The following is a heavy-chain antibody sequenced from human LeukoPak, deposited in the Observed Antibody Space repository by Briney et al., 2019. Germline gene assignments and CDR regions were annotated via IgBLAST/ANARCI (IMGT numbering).Heavy chain of an antibody. CDR2: INPNSGVS. Sequence: ASVKVSFKASGYTFTGSYMHWVRQAPGQGLEWMGWINPNSGVSNYAQKFRGRVTMTRDTSISTAYMELSRLTSDDTAVYYCARVKGRVFGVITTKERYFDYWGQGTLVTVSS. D-gene: IGHD3-3*01. CDR3: ARVKGRVFGVITTKERYFDY. V-gene: IGHV1-2*02. CDR1: GYTFTGSY. J-gene: IGHJ4*02.